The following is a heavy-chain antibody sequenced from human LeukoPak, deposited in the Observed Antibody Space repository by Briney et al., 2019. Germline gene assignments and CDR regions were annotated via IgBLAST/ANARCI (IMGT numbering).Heavy chain of an antibody. V-gene: IGHV4-39*07. J-gene: IGHJ3*02. CDR3: ARHKDVLYYDSSGYYYPHAFDI. CDR2: IYYRGST. Sequence: SETLSLTCGVSGGSISSGGYSWSWIRQPPGKGLEWIGSIYYRGSTYYNPSLKSRVTISVDTSKNQFSLKLSSVTAADTAVYYCARHKDVLYYDSSGYYYPHAFDIWGQGTMVTVSS. CDR1: GGSISSGGYS. D-gene: IGHD3-22*01.